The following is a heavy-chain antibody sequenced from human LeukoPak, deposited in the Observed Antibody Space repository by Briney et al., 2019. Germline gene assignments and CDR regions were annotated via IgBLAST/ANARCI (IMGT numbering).Heavy chain of an antibody. Sequence: GGSLRLSCAASGFTFSSYGMHWVRQAPAKGLEWVAVISYDGSNRYYADSVKGRFTISRDNSKNTLYLQMNSLRAEDTAVYYCARALYGSGSYYNYYFDYWGQGTQVTVSS. V-gene: IGHV3-30*04. J-gene: IGHJ4*02. CDR3: ARALYGSGSYYNYYFDY. D-gene: IGHD3-10*01. CDR2: ISYDGSNR. CDR1: GFTFSSYG.